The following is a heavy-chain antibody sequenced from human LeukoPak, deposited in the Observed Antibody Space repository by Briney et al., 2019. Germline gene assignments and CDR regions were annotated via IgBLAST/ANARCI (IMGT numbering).Heavy chain of an antibody. CDR3: ARAITMVRGVISYYMDV. J-gene: IGHJ6*03. V-gene: IGHV4-38-2*02. CDR2: NYHSGST. CDR1: GYSISSGYY. D-gene: IGHD3-10*01. Sequence: SETLSLTCTVSGYSISSGYYWGWIRQPPGKGLEWIGSNYHSGSTYYNPSLKSRVTISVDTSKNQFSLKLSSVTAADTAVYYCARAITMVRGVISYYMDVWGKGTTVTVSS.